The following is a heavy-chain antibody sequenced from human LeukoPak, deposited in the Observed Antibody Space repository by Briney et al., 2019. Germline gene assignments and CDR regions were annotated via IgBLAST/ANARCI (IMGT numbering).Heavy chain of an antibody. CDR2: ISLTGTRI. D-gene: IGHD2/OR15-2a*01. J-gene: IGHJ3*02. Sequence: RGSLRLSCAASGFTFSTYAINWVRQAPGKRLEWVSSISLTGTRIYYAASVRGRFTISRDNAKNSLNLQMNSLRAEDTALYYCARGDTSLQRNDALDIWGQGTMVSVSS. CDR3: ARGDTSLQRNDALDI. V-gene: IGHV3-21*01. CDR1: GFTFSTYA.